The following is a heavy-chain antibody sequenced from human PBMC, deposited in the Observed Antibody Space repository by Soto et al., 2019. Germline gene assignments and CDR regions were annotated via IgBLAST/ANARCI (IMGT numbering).Heavy chain of an antibody. CDR2: IYHSGST. J-gene: IGHJ6*02. CDR3: ASRSGDYCSGGSCYSGYYYGMDV. V-gene: IGHV4-4*02. D-gene: IGHD2-15*01. CDR1: GFTFSSHAM. Sequence: GSLRLSCAASGFTFSSHAMSWVRQAPGKGLEWIGEIYHSGSTNYNPSLKSRVTISVDKSKNQFSLKLSSVTAADTAVYYCASRSGDYCSGGSCYSGYYYGMDVWGQGTTVTVSS.